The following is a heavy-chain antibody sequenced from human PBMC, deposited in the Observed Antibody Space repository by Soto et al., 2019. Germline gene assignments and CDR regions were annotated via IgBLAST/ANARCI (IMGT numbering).Heavy chain of an antibody. D-gene: IGHD5-12*01. V-gene: IGHV3-48*03. CDR2: ISSSGSTI. CDR3: ARVGDSGYDYDLLVDASDI. Sequence: VGSLRLSCAASGFTFSSYEMNWVRQAPGKGLEWVSYISSSGSTINYADSVKGRFTISRDDAKNSLYLQMNSRRAEDTAVYYCARVGDSGYDYDLLVDASDIRGQGTRRTVSS. J-gene: IGHJ3*02. CDR1: GFTFSSYE.